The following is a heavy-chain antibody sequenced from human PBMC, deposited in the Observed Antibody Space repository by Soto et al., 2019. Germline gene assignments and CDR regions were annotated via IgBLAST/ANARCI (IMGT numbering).Heavy chain of an antibody. V-gene: IGHV3-21*01. CDR2: ISSSSSYI. CDR1: GFTFSSYS. CDR3: ARDSYDYIWGSYRTEVFDY. D-gene: IGHD3-16*02. J-gene: IGHJ4*02. Sequence: GGSLRLSCAASGFTFSSYSMNWVRQAPGKGLEWVSSISSSSSYIYYADSVKGRSTISRDNAKNSLYLQMSSLRAEDTAVYYCARDSYDYIWGSYRTEVFDYWGQGTLVTVSS.